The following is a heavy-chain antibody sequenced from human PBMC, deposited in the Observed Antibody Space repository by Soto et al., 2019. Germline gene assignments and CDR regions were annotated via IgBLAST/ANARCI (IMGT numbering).Heavy chain of an antibody. V-gene: IGHV1-46*01. CDR1: GYTFTSYY. CDR3: ARDREVAGDY. J-gene: IGHJ4*02. D-gene: IGHD6-19*01. Sequence: ASVKVSCKASGYTFTSYYMHWVRQAPGQGLEWMGIINASVGSTSYAQKFQGRVTMTTDTSTSTVYMELRSLRSDDTAVYYCARDREVAGDYWGQGTLVTVSS. CDR2: INASVGST.